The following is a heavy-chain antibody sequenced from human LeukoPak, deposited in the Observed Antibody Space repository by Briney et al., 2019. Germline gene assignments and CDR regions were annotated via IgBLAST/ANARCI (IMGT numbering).Heavy chain of an antibody. D-gene: IGHD2-2*01. Sequence: PSETLSLTCTVSGGSISSGGYYWSWIRQHPGKGLEWTGYIYYSGSTYYNPSLKSRVTISVDTSKNQFSLKLSSVTAADTAVYYCARAKCSSTSCYGPYYYYGMDVWGQGTTVTVSS. V-gene: IGHV4-31*03. CDR3: ARAKCSSTSCYGPYYYYGMDV. J-gene: IGHJ6*02. CDR1: GGSISSGGYY. CDR2: IYYSGST.